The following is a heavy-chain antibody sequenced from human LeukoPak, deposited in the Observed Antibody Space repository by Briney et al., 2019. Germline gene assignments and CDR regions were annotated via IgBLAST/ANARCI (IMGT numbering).Heavy chain of an antibody. Sequence: ASVKVSCKASGHTFTGYYMHWVRQAPGQGLEWMGWINPNSGGTNYAQKFQGWVTMTRDTSISTAYMELSRLRSDDTAVYYCARAIVGATTGGGNWWFDPWGQGTLVTVSS. D-gene: IGHD1-26*01. CDR1: GHTFTGYY. CDR2: INPNSGGT. V-gene: IGHV1-2*04. J-gene: IGHJ5*02. CDR3: ARAIVGATTGGGNWWFDP.